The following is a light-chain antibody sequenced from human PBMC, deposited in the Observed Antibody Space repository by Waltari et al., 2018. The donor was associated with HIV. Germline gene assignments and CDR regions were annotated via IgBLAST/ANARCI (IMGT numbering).Light chain of an antibody. Sequence: QSVVTQPPSVSGTPGQTVTISCSGSTSNIGIKTVNWYQHLPGTAPKRLIYGNYQGPSGVPDRFSASESGTSASLAISGLQSDDEADYYCASWDASLNGWVFGGGTKLTVL. CDR2: GNY. CDR3: ASWDASLNGWV. V-gene: IGLV1-44*01. J-gene: IGLJ3*02. CDR1: TSNIGIKT.